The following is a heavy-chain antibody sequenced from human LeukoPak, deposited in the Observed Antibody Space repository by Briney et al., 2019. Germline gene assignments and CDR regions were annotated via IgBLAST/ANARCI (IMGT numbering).Heavy chain of an antibody. J-gene: IGHJ3*02. V-gene: IGHV1-69*04. D-gene: IGHD3-22*01. CDR1: GGTFSSYA. Sequence: ASVKVSCKASGGTFSSYAISWVRQAPGQGLEWTGRIIPIFGIANYAQKFQGRVTITADKSTSTAYMELSSLRSEDTAVYYCARDVSSGYSVDIEDAFDIWGQGTMVTVSS. CDR2: IIPIFGIA. CDR3: ARDVSSGYSVDIEDAFDI.